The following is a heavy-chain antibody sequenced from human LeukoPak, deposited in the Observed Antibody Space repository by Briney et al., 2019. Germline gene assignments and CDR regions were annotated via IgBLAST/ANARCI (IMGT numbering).Heavy chain of an antibody. Sequence: PGESLRLSCAASGFTFSSYGIHWVRQAPGKGLEWVAVISYDGSNKYYADSVKGRFTISRDNSKNTLYLQMNSLRAEDTAVYYCAKDPYTGAFDIWGQGTMVTVSS. CDR1: GFTFSSYG. J-gene: IGHJ3*02. CDR2: ISYDGSNK. CDR3: AKDPYTGAFDI. D-gene: IGHD3-16*01. V-gene: IGHV3-30*18.